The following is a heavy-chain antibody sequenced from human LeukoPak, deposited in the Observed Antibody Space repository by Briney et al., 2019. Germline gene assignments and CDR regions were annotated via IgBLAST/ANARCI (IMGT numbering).Heavy chain of an antibody. D-gene: IGHD6-19*01. CDR1: GYTFTDYY. J-gene: IGHJ5*02. CDR2: INPNSGDT. V-gene: IGHV1-2*02. Sequence: GASVKVSCKASGYTFTDYYLNWVRQAPGQGLEWMGWINPNSGDTNFVQNFQGRVTMTRDTSISTVYMELSRLRSDDTAVYYCARVGQWLVETDWFDPWGQGTLVTVSS. CDR3: ARVGQWLVETDWFDP.